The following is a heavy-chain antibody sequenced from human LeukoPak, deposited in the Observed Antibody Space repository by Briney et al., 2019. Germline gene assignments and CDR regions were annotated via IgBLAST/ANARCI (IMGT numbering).Heavy chain of an antibody. J-gene: IGHJ4*02. V-gene: IGHV4-34*01. CDR1: GGSFSGYY. CDR3: ARGKAPTYYYGSGSSRPFDY. CDR2: INHSGST. D-gene: IGHD3-10*01. Sequence: SETLSLTCAVYGGSFSGYYWSWIRQPPGKGLEWIGEINHSGSTNYNPSLKSRVTISVDTSKNQFSLKLSSVTAADTAVYYCARGKAPTYYYGSGSSRPFDYWGEGTLVTVSS.